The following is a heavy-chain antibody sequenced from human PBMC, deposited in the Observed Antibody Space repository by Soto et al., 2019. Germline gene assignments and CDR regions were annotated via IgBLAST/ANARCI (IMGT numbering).Heavy chain of an antibody. D-gene: IGHD2-15*01. CDR2: IYHSGST. V-gene: IGHV4-4*02. CDR1: GGSISSSNW. Sequence: QVQLQESGPGLVKPSGTLSLTCAVSGGSISSSNWWSWVRQPPGKGLEWIGEIYHSGSTNYNPSLKSRVTISVDKSKNQFSLKLSSVTAADTAVYYCVRVAVSVVAATLGAFDIWGQGTMVTVSS. J-gene: IGHJ3*02. CDR3: VRVAVSVVAATLGAFDI.